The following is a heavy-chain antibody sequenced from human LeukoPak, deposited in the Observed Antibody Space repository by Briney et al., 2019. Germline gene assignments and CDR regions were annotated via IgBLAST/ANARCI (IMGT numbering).Heavy chain of an antibody. D-gene: IGHD3-22*01. Sequence: PSETLSFTCTVSGASVSSGTYYWTWLRQPPGKALEWIGYIYYSSGSTSYNPSLKSRVTISVDSSTNQFSLWLSSVTDEDTAVYYCARGLGDSSGYYFSDNWGQGTLVTVSS. CDR1: GASVSSGTYY. V-gene: IGHV4-61*01. CDR3: ARGLGDSSGYYFSDN. CDR2: IYYSSGST. J-gene: IGHJ4*02.